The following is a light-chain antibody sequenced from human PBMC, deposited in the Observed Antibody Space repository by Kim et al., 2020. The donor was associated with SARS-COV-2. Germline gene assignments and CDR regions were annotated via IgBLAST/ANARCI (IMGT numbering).Light chain of an antibody. J-gene: IGLJ2*01. CDR2: QDS. Sequence: VSTGQTASITCSGDKLGDKYACWYQRKPGQSPGLVIYQDSKRPSGIPERFSGSNSGNTATLTISGTQAMDEADYYCQAWDSSTDVVFGGGTQLTVL. CDR1: KLGDKY. V-gene: IGLV3-1*01. CDR3: QAWDSSTDVV.